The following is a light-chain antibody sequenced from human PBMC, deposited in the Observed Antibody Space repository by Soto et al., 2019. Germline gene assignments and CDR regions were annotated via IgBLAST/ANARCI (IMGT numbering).Light chain of an antibody. Sequence: QSALTQPASLSGSPGQSITISCTGTSSDVGGYNYVSWYQQHPGKAPKVMIYEVSNRPSGVSNRFSGSKSGNTASLTISGLQTEDEADYYCSSYTNRNTLVFGTGTKVTVL. CDR3: SSYTNRNTLV. CDR2: EVS. V-gene: IGLV2-14*01. CDR1: SSDVGGYNY. J-gene: IGLJ1*01.